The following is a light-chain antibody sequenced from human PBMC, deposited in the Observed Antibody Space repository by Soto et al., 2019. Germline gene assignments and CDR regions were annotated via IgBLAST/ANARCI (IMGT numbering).Light chain of an antibody. CDR1: GSNIGSNT. Sequence: QSVLTQPPSASGNPGQRVSISCSGSGSNIGSNTVNWYQQLPGTAPKLLMYNNNQRPSGVPDRFSGSKSGTSASLAISGLQSEDEADYYCAAWDDSLSGYVFGTGTKLTVL. J-gene: IGLJ1*01. V-gene: IGLV1-44*01. CDR2: NNN. CDR3: AAWDDSLSGYV.